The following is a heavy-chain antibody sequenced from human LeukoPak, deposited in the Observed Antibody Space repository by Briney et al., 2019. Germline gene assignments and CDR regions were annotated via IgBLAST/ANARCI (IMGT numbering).Heavy chain of an antibody. J-gene: IGHJ6*03. CDR2: ISSSSSYI. CDR1: GFTFSSYS. CDR3: ARFGVGGWPYYYYYMDV. Sequence: GGSLRLSCAASGFTFSSYSMNWVRQAPGKGLEWVSSISSSSSYIYYADSVKGRFTISRDNAKNSLYLQMNSLRAEDTAVYYCARFGVGGWPYYYYYMDVWGKGTTVTVSS. V-gene: IGHV3-21*01. D-gene: IGHD6-19*01.